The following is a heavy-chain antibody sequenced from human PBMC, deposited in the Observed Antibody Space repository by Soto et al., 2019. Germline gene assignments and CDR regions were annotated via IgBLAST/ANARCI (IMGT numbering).Heavy chain of an antibody. D-gene: IGHD4-17*01. V-gene: IGHV3-48*02. CDR3: AREGPTTPLTYYYYYGMDV. CDR1: GFTFSSYS. CDR2: ISSSSSTI. J-gene: IGHJ6*02. Sequence: PGGSLRLSCAASGFTFSSYSMNWVRQAPGKGLEWVSYISSSSSTIYYADSVKGRFTISRDNAKNSLYLQMNSLRDEDTAVYYCAREGPTTPLTYYYYYGMDVWGQGTTVTLSS.